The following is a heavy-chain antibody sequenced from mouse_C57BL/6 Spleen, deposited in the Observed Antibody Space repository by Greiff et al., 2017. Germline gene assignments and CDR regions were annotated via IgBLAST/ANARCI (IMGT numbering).Heavy chain of an antibody. CDR3: ASANYYGSSDGDMDY. CDR2: INPSNGGT. CDR1: GYTFPSSW. J-gene: IGHJ4*01. D-gene: IGHD1-1*01. V-gene: IGHV1-53*01. Sequence: QVQLQQPGTELVKPGASVKLSCKASGYTFPSSWMHWVQQRPGQGLEWIGNINPSNGGTNYNEKFKSKPTLTVDKSSSTAYMQLSSLTSEDSAVYYCASANYYGSSDGDMDYWGQGTSVTVSS.